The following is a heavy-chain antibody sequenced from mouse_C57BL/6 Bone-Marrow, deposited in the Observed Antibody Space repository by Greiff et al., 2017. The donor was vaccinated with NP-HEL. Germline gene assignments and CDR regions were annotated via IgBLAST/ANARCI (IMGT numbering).Heavy chain of an antibody. Sequence: QVQLQQSGPELVKPGASVKISCKASGYAFSSSWLHWVKQRPGQGLEWIGRIYPGDGATNYNGKFQGKATLTADKSSSPAYMQLSSLTSEYSVVYFCVYGLLRYKDYYDMDYWGKGTSVTVSS. CDR3: VYGLLRYKDYYDMDY. CDR1: GYAFSSSW. J-gene: IGHJ4*01. D-gene: IGHD1-1*01. CDR2: IYPGDGAT. V-gene: IGHV1-82*01.